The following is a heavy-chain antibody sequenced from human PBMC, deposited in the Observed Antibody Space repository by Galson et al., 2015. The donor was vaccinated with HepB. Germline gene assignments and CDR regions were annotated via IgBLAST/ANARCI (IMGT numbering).Heavy chain of an antibody. J-gene: IGHJ6*02. D-gene: IGHD6-19*01. Sequence: SLRLSCAASGFTFSSYGMHWVRQAPGKGLEWVAVISYDGSNKYYADSVKGRFTISRDNSKNTLYLQMNSLRAEDTAVYYCAKDAEQWLDHYYYYYGMDVWGQGTTVTVSS. CDR2: ISYDGSNK. V-gene: IGHV3-30*18. CDR1: GFTFSSYG. CDR3: AKDAEQWLDHYYYYYGMDV.